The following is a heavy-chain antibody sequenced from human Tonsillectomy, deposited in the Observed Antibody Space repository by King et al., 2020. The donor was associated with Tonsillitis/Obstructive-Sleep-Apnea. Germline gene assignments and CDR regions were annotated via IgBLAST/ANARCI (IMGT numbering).Heavy chain of an antibody. CDR2: ISSTGSP. CDR3: ARDLDTAPYNWFDP. J-gene: IGHJ5*02. CDR1: GGSITSYY. D-gene: IGHD5-18*01. V-gene: IGHV4-4*07. Sequence: VQLQESGPGLVKPSETLSLTCTVSGGSITSYYWSWIRQPAGKGLEWIGLISSTGSPNYNPSLKSRVTMSVDTSRNQFSLKLSSVTAADTAVYFCARDLDTAPYNWFDPWGQGTLVTVSS.